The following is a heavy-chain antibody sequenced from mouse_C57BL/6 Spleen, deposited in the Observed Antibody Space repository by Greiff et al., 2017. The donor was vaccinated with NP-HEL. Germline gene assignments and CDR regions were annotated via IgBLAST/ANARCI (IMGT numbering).Heavy chain of an antibody. CDR2: IYPSDSET. Sequence: QVQLQQPGAELVRPGSSVKLSCKASGYTFTSYWMDWVKQRPGQGLEWIGNIYPSDSETHYNQKFKDKATLTVDKSSSTAYMQLSSLTSEDSAVYDCARILYGYGSPWFAYWGQGTLVTVSA. D-gene: IGHD1-1*01. CDR3: ARILYGYGSPWFAY. V-gene: IGHV1-61*01. J-gene: IGHJ3*01. CDR1: GYTFTSYW.